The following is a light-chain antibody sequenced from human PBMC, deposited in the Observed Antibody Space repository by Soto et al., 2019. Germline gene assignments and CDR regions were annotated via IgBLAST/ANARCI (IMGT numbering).Light chain of an antibody. CDR3: QETNNWPFYT. V-gene: IGKV3-15*01. J-gene: IGKJ2*01. CDR1: QSVDSY. CDR2: GAH. Sequence: EIVMTQTPATLSLSPAERATLSCMASQSVDSYIAWYQQDPRQAPRLHIYGAHARATGIPARFSGSGSWTDRTLAIICLQSEGFAVYYCQETNNWPFYTFGQGTKVDIK.